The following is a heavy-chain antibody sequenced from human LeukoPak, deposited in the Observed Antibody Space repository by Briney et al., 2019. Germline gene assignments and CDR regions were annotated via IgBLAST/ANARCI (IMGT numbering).Heavy chain of an antibody. CDR3: ARDRGSGSYYHDAFDI. V-gene: IGHV1-69*04. D-gene: IGHD3-10*01. Sequence: SVKVSCKASGGTFSSYAISWVRQAPGQGLEWMGRITPILGIANYAQKFQGRVTKTTDTSTSTAYMELRSLRSDDTAVYYCARDRGSGSYYHDAFDIWGQGTMVTISS. J-gene: IGHJ3*02. CDR2: ITPILGIA. CDR1: GGTFSSYA.